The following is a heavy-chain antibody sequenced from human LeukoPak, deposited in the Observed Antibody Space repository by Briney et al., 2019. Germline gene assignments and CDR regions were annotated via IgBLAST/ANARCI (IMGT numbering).Heavy chain of an antibody. D-gene: IGHD3-10*01. V-gene: IGHV3-23*01. CDR1: GLTFSSYG. J-gene: IGHJ4*02. Sequence: GGSLRLSCAASGLTFSSYGMSWVRQAPGKGLEWVSSISSTGGTTYYADSVKGRFTISRDNSKNTLYLQMNSLRAEDTAVYYCAKESPDHYGSGSLKPSDYWGQGTLVTVSS. CDR2: ISSTGGTT. CDR3: AKESPDHYGSGSLKPSDY.